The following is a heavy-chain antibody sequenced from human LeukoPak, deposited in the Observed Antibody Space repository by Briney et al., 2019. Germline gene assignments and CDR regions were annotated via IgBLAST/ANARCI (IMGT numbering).Heavy chain of an antibody. V-gene: IGHV1-69*04. CDR1: GGTFSSYA. CDR2: IIPIFGIA. D-gene: IGHD6-13*01. CDR3: ASALIDSSSLVREGYYYYGMDV. Sequence: SVKVSCKASGGTFSSYAISWVRQAPGQGLEWMGRIIPIFGIANYAQKFQGRVTITADKSTSTAYMELSSLRSEDTAVYYCASALIDSSSLVREGYYYYGMDVWGQGTTVTVSS. J-gene: IGHJ6*02.